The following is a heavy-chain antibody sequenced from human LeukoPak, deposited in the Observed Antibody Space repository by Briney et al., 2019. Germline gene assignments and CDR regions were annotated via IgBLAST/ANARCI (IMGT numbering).Heavy chain of an antibody. CDR1: GFTFSNAW. CDR3: TTSGSYRAQDY. CDR2: IKSKTVGGTT. D-gene: IGHD1-26*01. Sequence: GGSLRLSCAASGFTFSNAWMSWVRQAPGKGLEWVGRIKSKTVGGTTDYAAPVKGRFTISRDDSKNTLYLQMNSLKTEDTAVYYCTTSGSYRAQDYWGQGTLVTVSS. V-gene: IGHV3-15*01. J-gene: IGHJ4*02.